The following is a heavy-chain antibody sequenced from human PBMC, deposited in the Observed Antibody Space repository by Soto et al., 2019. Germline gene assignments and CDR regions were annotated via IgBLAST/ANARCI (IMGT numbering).Heavy chain of an antibody. V-gene: IGHV3-23*01. CDR3: AKYPQLIPNAAFDI. CDR1: GITFSSYA. Sequence: EVQLWESGGGLVQPGGSLRLSCAASGITFSSYAMSWVRQAPGKGLEWVSAVSGSGDNTYYADSVKGRFTISRDNSKNTLYLQMNSLRAEDTAIYYCAKYPQLIPNAAFDIWGQGTMVTVSS. D-gene: IGHD6-6*01. J-gene: IGHJ3*02. CDR2: VSGSGDNT.